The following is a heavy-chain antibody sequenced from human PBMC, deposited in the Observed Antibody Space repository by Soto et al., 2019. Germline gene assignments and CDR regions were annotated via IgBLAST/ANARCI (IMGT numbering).Heavy chain of an antibody. CDR1: GFTVSSNY. V-gene: IGHV3-53*01. D-gene: IGHD3-22*01. J-gene: IGHJ4*02. CDR2: IYSGGST. CDR3: AKHLTYYYDSSGRLGFDY. Sequence: LRLSFAASGFTVSSNYMSWVRQAPGKGLEWVSVIYSGGSTYYADSVKGRFTISRDNSKNTLYLQMNSLRAEDTAVYYCAKHLTYYYDSSGRLGFDYWGQGTLVTVSS.